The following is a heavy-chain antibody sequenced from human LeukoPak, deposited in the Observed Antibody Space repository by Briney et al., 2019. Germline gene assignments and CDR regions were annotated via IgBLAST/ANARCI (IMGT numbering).Heavy chain of an antibody. CDR3: ARDLYSGAYSYDY. J-gene: IGHJ4*02. Sequence: FADPVKGRFSISRDNAKKSLFLQMNSLRVEDTAVYYCARDLYSGAYSYDYWGQGTLVTVSS. V-gene: IGHV3-48*01. D-gene: IGHD5-12*01.